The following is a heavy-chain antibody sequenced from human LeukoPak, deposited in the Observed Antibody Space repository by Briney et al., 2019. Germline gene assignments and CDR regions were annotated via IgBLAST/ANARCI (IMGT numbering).Heavy chain of an antibody. CDR1: GGSISSSSYY. J-gene: IGHJ3*02. D-gene: IGHD3-3*01. CDR2: IYYSGST. V-gene: IGHV4-39*01. CDR3: ARHPHDFWSGYYPSDAFDI. Sequence: SETLSLTCTVSGGSISSSSYYWAWIRQPPGKGLEWIGSIYYSGSTYYNPSLKSRVTISVDTSKNQFSLKLSSVTAADTAVYYCARHPHDFWSGYYPSDAFDIWGQGTMVTVSS.